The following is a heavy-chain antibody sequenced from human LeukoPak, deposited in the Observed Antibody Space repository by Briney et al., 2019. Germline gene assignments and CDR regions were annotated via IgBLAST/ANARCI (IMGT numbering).Heavy chain of an antibody. V-gene: IGHV4-59*12. J-gene: IGHJ4*02. Sequence: PSETLSLTCTVSGGSISSYYWSWIRQPPGKGLEWIGYIYYSGSTNYNPSLKGRVTISVDTSKNQFSLKLSSVTAADTAVYYCARVPYSNYLFDYWGQGTLVTVSS. CDR1: GGSISSYY. CDR2: IYYSGST. D-gene: IGHD4-11*01. CDR3: ARVPYSNYLFDY.